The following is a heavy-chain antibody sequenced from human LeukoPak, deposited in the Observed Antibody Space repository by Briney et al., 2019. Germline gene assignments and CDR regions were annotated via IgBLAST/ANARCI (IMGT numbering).Heavy chain of an antibody. V-gene: IGHV3-48*01. CDR2: ISGSTNII. CDR3: VRGTYSYDYSLGY. Sequence: GGSVRLSCVASGLTFSSFSMKWVRQAAGKGREWLAYISGSTNIISYGDSVKGRFTISRDNAKNSLFLQMNSLRVEDTAVYYSVRGTYSYDYSLGYWGQGALVIVSS. CDR1: GLTFSSFS. J-gene: IGHJ4*02. D-gene: IGHD5-18*01.